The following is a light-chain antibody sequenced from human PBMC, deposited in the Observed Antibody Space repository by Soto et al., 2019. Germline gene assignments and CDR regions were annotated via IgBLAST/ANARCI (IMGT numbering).Light chain of an antibody. CDR3: HQYDTVPYD. V-gene: IGKV1-33*01. Sequence: DIQMTQSPSTLSASVGDRITITCRASQNINDLLAWYQQKPGKAPKLLIYDASNLERGVPSRFSGSGSGTEFTFTITSLQPEDIATYYCHQYDTVPYDFGPGTKVDIK. CDR1: QNINDL. CDR2: DAS. J-gene: IGKJ3*01.